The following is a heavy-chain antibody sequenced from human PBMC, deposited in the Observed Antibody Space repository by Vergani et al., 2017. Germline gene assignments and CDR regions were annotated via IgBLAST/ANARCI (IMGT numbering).Heavy chain of an antibody. CDR2: ISSSGSTI. CDR1: GFTFSSYE. V-gene: IGHV3-48*03. J-gene: IGHJ3*02. Sequence: EVQLVESGGGLVQPGGSLRLSCAASGFTFSSYEMNWVRQAPRKGLEWVSYISSSGSTIYYADSVKGRFTISRDNAKNSLYLQMNSLRAEDTAVYYCARLGYYDILTGSNDAFDIWGQGTMVTVSS. CDR3: ARLGYYDILTGSNDAFDI. D-gene: IGHD3-9*01.